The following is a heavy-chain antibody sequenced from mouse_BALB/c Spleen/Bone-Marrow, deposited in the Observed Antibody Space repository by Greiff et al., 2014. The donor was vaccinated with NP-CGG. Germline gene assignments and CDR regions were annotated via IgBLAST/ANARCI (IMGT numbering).Heavy chain of an antibody. CDR1: GFTFTDYY. J-gene: IGHJ1*01. CDR2: IRNKANGYTT. Sequence: EVQLVESGGGLVQPGGSLRLSCATSGFTFTDYYMSWVRQPPGKALEWLGFIRNKANGYTTEYSASVKGRFTISRDNSQSILCLQMNTLRAEDSATYYCAREGVYYGNPYWYFDVWGAGTTVTVSS. D-gene: IGHD2-1*01. CDR3: AREGVYYGNPYWYFDV. V-gene: IGHV7-3*02.